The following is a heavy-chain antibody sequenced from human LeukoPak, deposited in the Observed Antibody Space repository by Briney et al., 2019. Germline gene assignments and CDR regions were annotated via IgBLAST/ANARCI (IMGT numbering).Heavy chain of an antibody. CDR3: AKNSGDIALREVFDY. CDR2: ISDDGSTT. CDR1: GFTFSNYA. V-gene: IGHV3-23*01. Sequence: GGSLRLSCAASGFTFSNYAMTWVRRAPGKGLEWVSGISDDGSTTYYADSVKGRFTISRDNSRNTLYLQTSSLRAEDTALYYCAKNSGDIALREVFDYWGQGTLVTVSS. J-gene: IGHJ4*02. D-gene: IGHD1-26*01.